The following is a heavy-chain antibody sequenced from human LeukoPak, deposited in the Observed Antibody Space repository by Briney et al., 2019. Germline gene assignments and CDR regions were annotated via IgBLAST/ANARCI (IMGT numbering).Heavy chain of an antibody. V-gene: IGHV1-46*01. CDR1: GYTFTSYY. CDR2: INPSGGST. Sequence: ASVKVSCKASGYTFTSYYMHSVRQAPGQGLEWMGIINPSGGSTSYAQKFQGRVTMTRDTSTSTVYMELSSLRSEDTAVYYCARDQSRLYCAGPTCPPGYWGQGTLVTVSS. J-gene: IGHJ4*02. D-gene: IGHD2-21*01. CDR3: ARDQSRLYCAGPTCPPGY.